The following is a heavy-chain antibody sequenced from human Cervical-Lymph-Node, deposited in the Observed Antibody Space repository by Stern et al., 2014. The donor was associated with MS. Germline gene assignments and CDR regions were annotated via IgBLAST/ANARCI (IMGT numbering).Heavy chain of an antibody. D-gene: IGHD6-19*01. V-gene: IGHV1-69*01. CDR1: GGTFSSYA. CDR3: ARVSGVRGTSNSSGWYERSEPEYDY. Sequence: MQLVESGAEVKKPGSSVKVSCKASGGTFSSYAISWVRQAPGQGLEWMGGISPTFGRPNYAQKFQGRVTITADESTSTAYMELSSLRSEDTAVYYCARVSGVRGTSNSSGWYERSEPEYDYWGQGTLVTVSS. CDR2: ISPTFGRP. J-gene: IGHJ4*02.